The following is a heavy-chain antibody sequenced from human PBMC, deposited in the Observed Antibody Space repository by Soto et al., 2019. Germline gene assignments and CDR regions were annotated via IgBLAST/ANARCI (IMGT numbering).Heavy chain of an antibody. J-gene: IGHJ3*01. CDR3: ATYGSGGYWVDAFHL. CDR1: GSTLNTYV. V-gene: IGHV3-23*01. D-gene: IGHD3-22*01. CDR2: INGRGGST. Sequence: EVQLLESGGGVVQPGGSLRLSCAASGSTLNTYVMSWARQAPGKGPEWVPAINGRGGSTDYANSVKGRFTISRDISKNTLFLQMNSLRAEDTAVYYCATYGSGGYWVDAFHLWGQGTMVTVSS.